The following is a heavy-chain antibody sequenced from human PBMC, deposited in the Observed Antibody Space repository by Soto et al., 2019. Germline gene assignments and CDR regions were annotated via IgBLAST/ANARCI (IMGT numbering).Heavy chain of an antibody. V-gene: IGHV3-74*01. CDR3: ARGGADTDMAHDH. CDR2: INIDGSIT. Sequence: GGSLRLSFVASGFTFSRYLMHWVRQAPVKGLVWVSRINIDGSITNYADSVKGRFTISSDSAKNTLYLQMNSLRVEDTAVYHCARGGADTDMAHDHFGQGTLVTFSS. D-gene: IGHD5-18*01. CDR1: GFTFSRYL. J-gene: IGHJ4*02.